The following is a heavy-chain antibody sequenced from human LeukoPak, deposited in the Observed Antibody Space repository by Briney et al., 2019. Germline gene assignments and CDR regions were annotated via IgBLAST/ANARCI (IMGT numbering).Heavy chain of an antibody. Sequence: GASVKVSCKASGGTFSSYAISWVRQAPGQGLEWMGGIIPIFGTANYAQKFQGRVTITADESTSTAYMELSSLRSEDTAAYYCARNGGVGYYYGMDVWGKGTTVTVSS. V-gene: IGHV1-69*01. J-gene: IGHJ6*04. CDR3: ARNGGVGYYYGMDV. D-gene: IGHD3-3*01. CDR1: GGTFSSYA. CDR2: IIPIFGTA.